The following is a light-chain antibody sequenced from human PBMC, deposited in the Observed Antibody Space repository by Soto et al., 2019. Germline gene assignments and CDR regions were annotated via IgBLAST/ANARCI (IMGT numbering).Light chain of an antibody. J-gene: IGKJ3*01. Sequence: IQMTQSPSSVSASVGDTVTLSCQTSHGVSGWLAWYQQKPGKAPTLLIYTVSNLQSGVPSRFSGSGSGIDFSLTITNLQPEDFATYFCQQGKTFPFTSGPGTKVEVK. V-gene: IGKV1-12*01. CDR2: TVS. CDR1: HGVSGW. CDR3: QQGKTFPFT.